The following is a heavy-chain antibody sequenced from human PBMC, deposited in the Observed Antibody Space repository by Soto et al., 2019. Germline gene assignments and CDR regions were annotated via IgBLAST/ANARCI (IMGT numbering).Heavy chain of an antibody. V-gene: IGHV3-30-3*01. Sequence: QAPGKGLEWVAVISYDGSNKYYADSVKGRFTISRDNSKNTLYLQMNSLRAEDTAVYYCARGPSRSITAPDSYYSSGLDISGQ. CDR3: ARGPSRSITAPDSYYSSGLDI. D-gene: IGHD6-13*01. J-gene: IGHJ6*02. CDR2: ISYDGSNK.